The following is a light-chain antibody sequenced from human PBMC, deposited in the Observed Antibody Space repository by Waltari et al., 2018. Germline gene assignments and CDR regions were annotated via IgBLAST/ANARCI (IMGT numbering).Light chain of an antibody. CDR3: QQTFSVPLT. Sequence: EIVMTQFPATLSVSPGERATLSCRASQSVRSNLAWYQQKPGQAPRLLIYAASTRATGIPASFSGSGAGTEFTLTISSLQSEDFATYYCQQTFSVPLTFGGGTKVEV. CDR2: AAS. CDR1: QSVRSN. J-gene: IGKJ4*01. V-gene: IGKV3-15*01.